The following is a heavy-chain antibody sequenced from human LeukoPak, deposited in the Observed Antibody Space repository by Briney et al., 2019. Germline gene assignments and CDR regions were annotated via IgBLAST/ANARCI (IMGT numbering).Heavy chain of an antibody. V-gene: IGHV1-2*02. CDR1: AYTFTDYF. Sequence: ASVKVSCKASAYTFTDYFIHWVRQAPGQGLEWMGWINPKSGGTDYAQKFQGRVSMTGDTSITTAYIELTRVTSDDTAVYYCARITRESTTYWGQGTLVTVSS. CDR2: INPKSGGT. CDR3: ARITRESTTY. D-gene: IGHD5/OR15-5a*01. J-gene: IGHJ4*02.